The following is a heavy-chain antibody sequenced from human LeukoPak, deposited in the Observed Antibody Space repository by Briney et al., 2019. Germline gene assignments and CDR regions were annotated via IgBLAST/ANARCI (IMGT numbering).Heavy chain of an antibody. D-gene: IGHD3-10*01. Sequence: SETLSLACTVSGYSISSGYYWGWIRPPPGKGLEWIGSIYHSGSTYYNPSLKSRVTISVDTSKNQFSLKLSSVTAADTAVYYCARSAMVRGVITWFDPWGQGTLVTVSS. CDR2: IYHSGST. CDR3: ARSAMVRGVITWFDP. CDR1: GYSISSGYY. J-gene: IGHJ5*02. V-gene: IGHV4-38-2*02.